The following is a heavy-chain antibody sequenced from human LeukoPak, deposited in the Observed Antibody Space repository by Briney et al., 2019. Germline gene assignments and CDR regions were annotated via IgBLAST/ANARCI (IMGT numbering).Heavy chain of an antibody. D-gene: IGHD1-26*01. J-gene: IGHJ5*02. V-gene: IGHV4-34*01. Sequence: PSETLSLTCAVYGGSFSGYYWSWICQPPGKGLEWIGSIYYSGSTYYNPSLKSRVTISVDTSKNQFSLKLSSVTAADTAVYYCARVPDYSGSYRWGQGTLVTVSS. CDR3: ARVPDYSGSYR. CDR2: IYYSGST. CDR1: GGSFSGYY.